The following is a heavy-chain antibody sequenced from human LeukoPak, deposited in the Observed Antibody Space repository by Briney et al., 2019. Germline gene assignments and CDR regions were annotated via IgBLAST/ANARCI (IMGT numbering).Heavy chain of an antibody. Sequence: ASVKVSCKASGGTFNSNAFHWVRQAPGQGLECMGGFIPIFGTTKYAQNFQGRVTITTDESTSTAYMELSRLRSEDTAVYYCARGRSGIPAVTYNWFDPWGQGTLVTVSS. CDR3: ARGRSGIPAVTYNWFDP. CDR1: GGTFNSNA. J-gene: IGHJ5*02. D-gene: IGHD6-13*01. CDR2: FIPIFGTT. V-gene: IGHV1-69*05.